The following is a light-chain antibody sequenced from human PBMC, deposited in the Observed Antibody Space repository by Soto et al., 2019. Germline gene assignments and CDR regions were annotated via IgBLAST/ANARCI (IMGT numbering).Light chain of an antibody. CDR1: QSLLHSNGYNY. Sequence: DIVMTQSPLSLPVTPGEPASISCRSSQSLLHSNGYNYLDWYLQKPGQSPQLLSYLGSNRAAGVPDRFSGRRSGTDFTLKISRVEAEDVGVYYCMQALQTPRTFGRGTKLEIK. CDR2: LGS. J-gene: IGKJ2*01. CDR3: MQALQTPRT. V-gene: IGKV2-28*01.